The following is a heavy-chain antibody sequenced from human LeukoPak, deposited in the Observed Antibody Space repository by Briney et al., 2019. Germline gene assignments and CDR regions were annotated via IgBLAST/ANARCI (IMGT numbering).Heavy chain of an antibody. CDR3: ARGLGYCSSTSCSPLDY. V-gene: IGHV3-30-3*01. Sequence: PGRSLRLSCAASGFTFNSYAMHWVRQAPGKGLEWVAVISYDGSNKYYADSVKGRFTISRDNSKNTLYLQMNSLRAEDTAVYYCARGLGYCSSTSCSPLDYWGQGTLVTVSS. D-gene: IGHD2-2*01. CDR2: ISYDGSNK. CDR1: GFTFNSYA. J-gene: IGHJ4*02.